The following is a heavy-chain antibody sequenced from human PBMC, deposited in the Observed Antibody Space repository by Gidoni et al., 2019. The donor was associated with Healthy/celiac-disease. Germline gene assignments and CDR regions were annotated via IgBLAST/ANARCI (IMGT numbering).Heavy chain of an antibody. J-gene: IGHJ4*01. D-gene: IGHD3-16*01. V-gene: IGHV4-34*01. CDR2: NVPGGST. CDR3: ARGRGYDYIWGTTYVFDY. CDR1: GGSLIGSTYY. Sequence: QVQLQQSGAGLLRPSETLSLTSALCGGSLIGSTYYWNWSRQSPGKGQEWIGENVPGGSTNYNPALKGSVTMSVDTSKNQFSLKLSSVTAADTAVYYCARGRGYDYIWGTTYVFDYWGHGTLVTVSS.